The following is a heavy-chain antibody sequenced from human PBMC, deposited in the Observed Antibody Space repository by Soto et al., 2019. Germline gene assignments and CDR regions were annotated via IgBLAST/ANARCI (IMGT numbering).Heavy chain of an antibody. CDR1: GCSISSYY. V-gene: IGHV4-59*01. CDR2: IHHSGST. D-gene: IGHD3-3*01. CDR3: ARAYYDFWSGYWRWFDP. J-gene: IGHJ5*02. Sequence: PSETLSLTCTVRGCSISSYYWSWIMKPPRKGLEWIGYIHHSGSTNYNPSLKSRVTISVDTSKNQFSLKLSSVTAADTAVYYCARAYYDFWSGYWRWFDPWGQGTLVTVS.